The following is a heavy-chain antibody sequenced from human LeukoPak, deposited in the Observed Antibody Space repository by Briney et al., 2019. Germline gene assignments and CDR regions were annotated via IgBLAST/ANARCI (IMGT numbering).Heavy chain of an antibody. Sequence: PSQTLSLTCTVSGGSITSGGHYWSWIRQHPGKGLEWIGYISYSGTTYYNPSLKSRVTITLGTSKNQFSLQLSSVTAADTAVYYCARASHLGESSLGYWGQGTLVTVSS. CDR3: ARASHLGESSLGY. CDR1: GGSITSGGHY. V-gene: IGHV4-31*03. D-gene: IGHD3-16*02. CDR2: ISYSGTT. J-gene: IGHJ1*01.